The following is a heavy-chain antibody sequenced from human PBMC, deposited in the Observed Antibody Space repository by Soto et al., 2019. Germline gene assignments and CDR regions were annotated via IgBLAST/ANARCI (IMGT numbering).Heavy chain of an antibody. CDR1: GYTFINYD. CDR2: INPTGGST. Sequence: QVQLVQSGAEVKKPGASVKVSCKASGYTFINYDIHWVRQAPGHGLEWMAIINPTGGSTNYAQKLQGRLTLTMDTSTSTVYMELSSLTSEDTAMYYCARHLAAGDVWGQGTLVTVSS. V-gene: IGHV1-46*04. CDR3: ARHLAAGDV. D-gene: IGHD2-8*02. J-gene: IGHJ4*02.